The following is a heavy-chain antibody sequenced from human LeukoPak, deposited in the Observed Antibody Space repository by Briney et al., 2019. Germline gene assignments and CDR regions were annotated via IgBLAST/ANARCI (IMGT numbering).Heavy chain of an antibody. Sequence: GGSLRLSCAASGFPFSSYSMTWVRQAPGKGLEWVANIKPDGTTKFYVDSVKGRFTISRDNALNSLYLQMNSLRAEDTAIYYCARSIPYGTTWYGRSNYWGQGTLVTVSS. CDR2: IKPDGTTK. J-gene: IGHJ4*02. CDR1: GFPFSSYS. CDR3: ARSIPYGTTWYGRSNY. D-gene: IGHD6-13*01. V-gene: IGHV3-7*03.